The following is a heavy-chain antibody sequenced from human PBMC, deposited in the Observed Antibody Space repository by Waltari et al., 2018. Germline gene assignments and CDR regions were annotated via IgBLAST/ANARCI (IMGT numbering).Heavy chain of an antibody. CDR2: IYHSGST. CDR1: GYSISSGYY. Sequence: QVQLQESGPGLVKPSETLSLTCAVPGYSISSGYYWGWIRQPPGKGLEWIGSIYHSGSTYHNPSLKRRFTISVDTSKNQFSLKLSSVTAADTAVYYCARAGGATTDYWGQGTLVTVSS. V-gene: IGHV4-38-2*01. CDR3: ARAGGATTDY. D-gene: IGHD1-26*01. J-gene: IGHJ4*02.